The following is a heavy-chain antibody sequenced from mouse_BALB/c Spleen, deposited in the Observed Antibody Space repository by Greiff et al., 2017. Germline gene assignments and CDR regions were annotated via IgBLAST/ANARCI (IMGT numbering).Heavy chain of an antibody. CDR2: IYPGDGDT. CDR1: GYAFSSSW. J-gene: IGHJ2*01. V-gene: IGHV1-82*01. D-gene: IGHD2-3*01. CDR3: ARNGYYSNFDY. Sequence: VQGVESGPELVKPGASVKISCKASGYAFSSSWMNWVKQRPGQGLEWIGRIYPGDGDTNYNGKFKGKATLTADKSSSTAYMQLSSLTSVDSAVYFCARNGYYSNFDYWGQGTTLTVSS.